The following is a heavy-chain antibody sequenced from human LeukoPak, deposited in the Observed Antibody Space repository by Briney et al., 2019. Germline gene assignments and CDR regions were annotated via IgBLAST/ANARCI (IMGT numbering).Heavy chain of an antibody. CDR1: GGSISSYY. CDR3: ARDRYYYDTSGYYSAFET. D-gene: IGHD3-22*01. CDR2: IYYSGST. J-gene: IGHJ3*02. Sequence: SETLSLTCTVSGGSISSYYWSWIRQPPGKGLEWIGYIYYSGSTNYNPSLKSRVTISVDTSKNQFSLKLTSVTAADTAIYYCARDRYYYDTSGYYSAFETWGQGTMVTVSS. V-gene: IGHV4-59*12.